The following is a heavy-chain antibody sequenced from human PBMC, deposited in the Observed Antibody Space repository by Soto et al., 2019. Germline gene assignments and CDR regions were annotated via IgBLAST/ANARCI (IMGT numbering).Heavy chain of an antibody. CDR2: IRSEAYGWTT. CDR1: GFTFGDYA. J-gene: IGHJ4*02. CDR3: TRAGGSGWGYYFDY. Sequence: LRLSCTASGFTFGDYAMSWVRQAPGKGLECVGFIRSEAYGWTTEYAASVKGRFTISRDDSKSIAYLQMNSLRTEDTAVYYCTRAGGSGWGYYFDYWGQGTQVTVSS. V-gene: IGHV3-49*04. D-gene: IGHD6-19*01.